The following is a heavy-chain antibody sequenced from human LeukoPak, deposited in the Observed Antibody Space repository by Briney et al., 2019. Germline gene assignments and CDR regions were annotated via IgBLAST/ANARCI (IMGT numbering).Heavy chain of an antibody. CDR2: VRGTPYGGTT. V-gene: IGHV3-49*05. CDR1: GFTFSDYA. Sequence: KPGGSLRLSCAASGFTFSDYAMSWLRQAPGKGLEWVALVRGTPYGGTTEYAASVKGRFTISRDDSKSIAYLQMNSLKTEDTAVYYCTRAGKPPYFDYWGQGTLVIVSP. J-gene: IGHJ4*02. CDR3: TRAGKPPYFDY.